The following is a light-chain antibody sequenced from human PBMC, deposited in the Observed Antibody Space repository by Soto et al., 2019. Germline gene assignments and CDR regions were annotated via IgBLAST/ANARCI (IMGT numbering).Light chain of an antibody. CDR1: QSINRW. J-gene: IGKJ2*01. V-gene: IGKV1-5*03. Sequence: DIQMTQSPSTLSASVGDRFTITCRASQSINRWLAWYQQKPGKAPKLLIYKASSLESGVPSRFSGSGIGTEFSLSISSLQPDDFATYYCQQYSTYPYIFGQGTKVDIK. CDR3: QQYSTYPYI. CDR2: KAS.